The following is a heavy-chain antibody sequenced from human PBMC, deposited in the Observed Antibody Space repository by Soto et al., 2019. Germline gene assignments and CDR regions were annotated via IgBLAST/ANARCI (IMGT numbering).Heavy chain of an antibody. CDR1: GGSISTSSYY. V-gene: IGHV4-39*01. J-gene: IGHJ6*03. CDR2: IYYSGST. D-gene: IGHD2-15*01. Sequence: SETLSLTCTASGGSISTSSYYWGWIRQPPGKGLEWIGNIYYSGSTHYNSSLKSRLTISIDTSKNQFSLKLSSVTTADTAVYYCARDVIGYCSGGSCHYYYYMDVWGKGTTVTVSS. CDR3: ARDVIGYCSGGSCHYYYYMDV.